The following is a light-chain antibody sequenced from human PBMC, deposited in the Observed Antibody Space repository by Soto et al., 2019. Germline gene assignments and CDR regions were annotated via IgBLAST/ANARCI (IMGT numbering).Light chain of an antibody. V-gene: IGKV1-39*01. Sequence: DLQMTQSPSSLSASVGDRVTITCRASPTINNYLNWYQQKPGKAPKLLIYAASSLQSAVPSRFSGSGSGTDFTLTISSLQAEDSATYFCQESITAPLTFGGGTKVEVK. CDR3: QESITAPLT. CDR1: PTINNY. J-gene: IGKJ4*01. CDR2: AAS.